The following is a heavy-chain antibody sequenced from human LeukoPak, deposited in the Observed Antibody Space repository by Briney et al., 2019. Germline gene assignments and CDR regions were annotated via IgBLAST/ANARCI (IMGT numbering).Heavy chain of an antibody. D-gene: IGHD3-22*01. CDR3: EKAYYYDSSGYYHPYYFDY. CDR1: GFTFSSYG. J-gene: IGHJ4*02. Sequence: GGSLRLSCAASGFTFSSYGMHWVRQAPGKGLEWVAFIRYDGSNKHYADSVKGRFTISRDNSKNTLYLQMNSLRAEDTAVYYCEKAYYYDSSGYYHPYYFDYWGQGTLVTVSS. CDR2: IRYDGSNK. V-gene: IGHV3-30*02.